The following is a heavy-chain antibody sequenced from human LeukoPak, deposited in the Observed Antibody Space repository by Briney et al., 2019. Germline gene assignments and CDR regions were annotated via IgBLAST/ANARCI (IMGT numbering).Heavy chain of an antibody. J-gene: IGHJ3*02. V-gene: IGHV3-11*01. CDR3: AGSITEWRAAFDI. Sequence: GGSLRLSCAASGFTFSDYYMSWIRQAPGKGLEWVSYISSSGSTIYYADPVKGRFTISRDNAKNSLYLQMNSLRAEDTAVHYCAGSITEWRAAFDIWGQGTMVTVSS. D-gene: IGHD3-10*01. CDR1: GFTFSDYY. CDR2: ISSSGSTI.